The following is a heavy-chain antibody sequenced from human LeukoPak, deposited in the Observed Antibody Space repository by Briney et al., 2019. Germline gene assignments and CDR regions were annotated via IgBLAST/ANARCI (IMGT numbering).Heavy chain of an antibody. CDR3: GMSGDRVPLQDDVFDV. V-gene: IGHV5-51*01. CDR2: IYPGDSGP. J-gene: IGHJ3*01. Sequence: GESLKISFKVSGYSFTSYCIGWVRQMPGKGLEWMGIIYPGDSGPTYSPSFQGQVTISVDKSINTAYLQWGSPQASDTAMYYCGMSGDRVPLQDDVFDVWGQGTMVTVS. D-gene: IGHD1-26*01. CDR1: GYSFTSYC.